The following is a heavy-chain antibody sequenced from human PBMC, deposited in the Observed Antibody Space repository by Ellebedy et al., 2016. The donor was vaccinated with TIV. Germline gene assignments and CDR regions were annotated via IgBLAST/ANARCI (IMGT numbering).Heavy chain of an antibody. CDR3: ARDDWGPAGP. CDR2: TDHDGRVK. V-gene: IGHV3-7*03. J-gene: IGHJ5*02. CDR1: GFTFSIYW. Sequence: GESLKISCVTSGFTFSIYWMSWVHQAPGKGLEWVANTDHDGRVKFYVDSVEGRFTISRDNAKNSLYLQMNSLRAEDTAVYYCARDDWGPAGPWGQGTLVTVSS. D-gene: IGHD3-9*01.